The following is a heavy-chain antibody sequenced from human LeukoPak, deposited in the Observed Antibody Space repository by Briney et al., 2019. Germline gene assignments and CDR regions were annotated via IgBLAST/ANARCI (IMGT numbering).Heavy chain of an antibody. D-gene: IGHD1/OR15-1a*01. V-gene: IGHV3-7*01. CDR3: VKDRGWNTFDY. CDR1: GFTFGVSW. J-gene: IGHJ4*02. Sequence: GGSLRLSCAAPGFTFGVSWMSWVRQAPGKGLEWVGNIKEDGGVKNYVDSVKGRLTISRDNAKSSLFLQMNNLRVEDTAVYYCVKDRGWNTFDYWGQGTLVTVSS. CDR2: IKEDGGVK.